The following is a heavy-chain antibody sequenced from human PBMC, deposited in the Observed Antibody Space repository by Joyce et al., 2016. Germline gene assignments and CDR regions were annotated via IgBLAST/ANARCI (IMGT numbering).Heavy chain of an antibody. D-gene: IGHD5-18*01. V-gene: IGHV3-74*01. J-gene: IGHJ6*02. CDR1: GFTFGMYW. CDR3: ARGGFSHSMDV. Sequence: DVQLVESGGGSVHPGGSLSLSCAASGFTFGMYWMHGVRPAPGKGPMYISCSNNDGTSSRYADSVKGRFTISRDNAGNTVYLQMNRLRVEDTAVYYCARGGFSHSMDVWGQGTTVTVSS. CDR2: SNNDGTSS.